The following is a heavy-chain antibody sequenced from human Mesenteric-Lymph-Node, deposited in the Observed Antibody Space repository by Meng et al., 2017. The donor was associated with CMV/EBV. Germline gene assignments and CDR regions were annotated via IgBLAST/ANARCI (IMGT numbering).Heavy chain of an antibody. Sequence: TFTGYDMHWVRQATGQGLEWMGWINPNSGGTSYAQKSQGRVTMTRDTSISTAYMELSRLRSDDTAVYYCARADCSSTSCQIGDWFDPWGQGTLVTVSS. D-gene: IGHD2-2*01. CDR3: ARADCSSTSCQIGDWFDP. V-gene: IGHV1-2*02. J-gene: IGHJ5*02. CDR1: TFTGYD. CDR2: INPNSGGT.